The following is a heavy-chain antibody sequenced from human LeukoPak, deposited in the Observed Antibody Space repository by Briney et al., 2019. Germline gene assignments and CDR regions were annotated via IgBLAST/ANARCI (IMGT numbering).Heavy chain of an antibody. V-gene: IGHV3-33*01. D-gene: IGHD2-21*02. CDR2: IWYDGSNK. CDR1: GFTFSSYG. J-gene: IGHJ4*02. Sequence: GGSLRLSCAASGFTFSSYGMHWVRQAPGKGLEWVAVIWYDGSNKYYADSVKGRFTISRDNSKNTLYLQMNSLRAEDTAVYYCAREGPDIVVVTAPYFDYWGQGTLVTVSS. CDR3: AREGPDIVVVTAPYFDY.